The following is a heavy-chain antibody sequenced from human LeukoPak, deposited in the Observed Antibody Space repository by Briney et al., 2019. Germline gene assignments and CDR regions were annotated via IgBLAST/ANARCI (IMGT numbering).Heavy chain of an antibody. J-gene: IGHJ4*02. Sequence: EASVKVSCKVSGYTLTESSMHWVRQAPGKGFEWMGGFDPEDGETIYAQKFQGRVTMTEDTSTDTAYMELSSLRSEDTAVYYCATDNYYGSGSYYRFDYWGQGTLVTVSS. CDR1: GYTLTESS. D-gene: IGHD3-10*01. CDR3: ATDNYYGSGSYYRFDY. V-gene: IGHV1-24*01. CDR2: FDPEDGET.